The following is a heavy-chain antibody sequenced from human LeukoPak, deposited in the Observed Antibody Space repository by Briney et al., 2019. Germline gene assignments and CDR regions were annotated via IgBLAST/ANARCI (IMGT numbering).Heavy chain of an antibody. CDR1: GVSISSSTYY. Sequence: SETLSLTCTVSGVSISSSTYYWGWIRQPPGKGLYWIGTIYYSGSTYYNPSLKSRVTISVDTSKNQFFLKLNSVTAADMAIYYCAREPELGDAFDIWGQGTMVTVSS. D-gene: IGHD7-27*01. J-gene: IGHJ3*02. CDR2: IYYSGST. CDR3: AREPELGDAFDI. V-gene: IGHV4-39*07.